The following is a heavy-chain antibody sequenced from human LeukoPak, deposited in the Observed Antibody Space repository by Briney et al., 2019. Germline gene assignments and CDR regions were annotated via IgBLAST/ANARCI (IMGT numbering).Heavy chain of an antibody. V-gene: IGHV3-15*01. Sequence: GGSLRLSCAASGFTFSNAWMSWVRQAPGKGLEWVGRIKSKTDGGTTDYAAPVKGRFTISRDDSKNTLYLQMNSLKTEDTAVYYCTTRIAVAGTGYFDYWGQGTLVTVSS. J-gene: IGHJ4*02. CDR3: TTRIAVAGTGYFDY. CDR1: GFTFSNAW. D-gene: IGHD6-19*01. CDR2: IKSKTDGGTT.